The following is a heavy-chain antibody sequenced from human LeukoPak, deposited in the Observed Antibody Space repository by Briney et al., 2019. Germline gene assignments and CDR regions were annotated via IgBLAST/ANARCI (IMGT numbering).Heavy chain of an antibody. Sequence: GGSLRLSCAASGFTFSSYAMRWVRQAPGKGLEWVSGISGSGGSTFYADSVKGRFTIARDNSKNTPYLQMNSLRAEDTAVYYCAKGNCRGTSCYSDYWGQGTLVTCSS. D-gene: IGHD2-2*02. J-gene: IGHJ4*02. V-gene: IGHV3-23*01. CDR3: AKGNCRGTSCYSDY. CDR1: GFTFSSYA. CDR2: ISGSGGST.